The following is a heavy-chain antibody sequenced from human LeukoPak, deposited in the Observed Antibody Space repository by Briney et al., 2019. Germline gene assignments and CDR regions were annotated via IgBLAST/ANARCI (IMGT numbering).Heavy chain of an antibody. CDR2: IYYSGST. V-gene: IGHV4-59*01. CDR3: ATEGYGDYEGFDY. Sequence: PSETLSLTCTVSGGSISSYYWSWIRQPPGKGLEWIGYIYYSGSTNYNPSLKSRVTISVDTSKNQFSLKLSSVTAADTAVYYCATEGYGDYEGFDYWGQGTLVTVSS. D-gene: IGHD4-17*01. J-gene: IGHJ4*02. CDR1: GGSISSYY.